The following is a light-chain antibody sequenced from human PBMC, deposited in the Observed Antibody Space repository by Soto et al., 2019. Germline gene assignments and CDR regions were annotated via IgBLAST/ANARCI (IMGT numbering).Light chain of an antibody. CDR2: DAS. CDR3: QQYSIWRT. CDR1: QSVSSY. J-gene: IGKJ1*01. V-gene: IGKV3-15*01. Sequence: VLTQTPATLSLSPGERATLSCRASQSVSSYLAWYQQKPGQAPRILMYDASTRATGIPARFSGSESGTEFTLTISSLQSEDFAVYYCQQYSIWRTFGQGTKVDNK.